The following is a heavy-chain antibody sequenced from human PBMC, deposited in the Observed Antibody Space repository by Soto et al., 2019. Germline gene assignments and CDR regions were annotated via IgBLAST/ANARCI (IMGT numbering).Heavy chain of an antibody. V-gene: IGHV1-69*13. CDR3: ARSIVGATMVFSIIIRDAFDI. CDR1: GGTVSSYA. CDR2: IIPIFGTA. Sequence: SGKVACKGSGGTVSSYAISWVRQAPGQGLEWMGGIIPIFGTANYAQKFQGRVTITADESTSTAYMELSSLRSEDTAVYYCARSIVGATMVFSIIIRDAFDICGQGKMVPASS. J-gene: IGHJ3*02. D-gene: IGHD1-26*01.